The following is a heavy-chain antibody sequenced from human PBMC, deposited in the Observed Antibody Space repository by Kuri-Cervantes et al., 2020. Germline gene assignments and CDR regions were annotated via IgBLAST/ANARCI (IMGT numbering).Heavy chain of an antibody. V-gene: IGHV4-38-2*01. CDR1: GYSISSGYY. CDR3: ARGLAGRFDY. CDR2: IYYSGST. Sequence: SETLSLTCAVSGYSISSGYYWGWIRQPPGKGLEWIGYIYYSGSTNYNPSLKSRVTISVDTSKNQFSLKLSSVTAADTAVYYCARGLAGRFDYWGQGTLVTVSS. J-gene: IGHJ4*02. D-gene: IGHD6-19*01.